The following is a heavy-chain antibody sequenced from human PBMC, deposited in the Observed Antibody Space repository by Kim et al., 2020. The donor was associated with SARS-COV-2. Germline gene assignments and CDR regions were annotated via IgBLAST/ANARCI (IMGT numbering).Heavy chain of an antibody. D-gene: IGHD4-4*01. CDR2: TYYRSKWYN. CDR3: AREPTTVIPHYYYGMDV. CDR1: GDSVSSNSAA. V-gene: IGHV6-1*01. Sequence: SQTLSLTCAISGDSVSSNSAAWNWIRQSPSRGLEWLGRTYYRSKWYNDYAVSVKSRITINPDTSKNQFSLQLNSVTPEDTAVYYCAREPTTVIPHYYYGMDVWGQGTTVTVSS. J-gene: IGHJ6*02.